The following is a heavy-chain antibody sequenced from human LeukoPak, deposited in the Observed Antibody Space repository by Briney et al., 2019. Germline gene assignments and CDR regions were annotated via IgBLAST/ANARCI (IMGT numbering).Heavy chain of an antibody. Sequence: GGSLRLSCVASGFSFWSYAMSWVRQAPGKGLEWVSGISDNGGTTYYTDTEEGRLTISRDNSKNTLYLQMNSLRAEDTAVYYCAKGYGSGYSKNVLDYWGQGTLVTVSS. CDR3: AKGYGSGYSKNVLDY. CDR1: GFSFWSYA. CDR2: ISDNGGTT. V-gene: IGHV3-23*01. D-gene: IGHD3-10*01. J-gene: IGHJ4*02.